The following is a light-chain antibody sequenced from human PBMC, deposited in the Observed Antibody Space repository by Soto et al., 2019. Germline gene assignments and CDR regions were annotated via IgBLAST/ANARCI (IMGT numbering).Light chain of an antibody. CDR2: VAS. J-gene: IGKJ5*01. Sequence: EIVLTQSPGTLSLTPGERATLSCRASQSVSSSYLAWYQQKPGQAPRLLISVASSRATGVPDRFSGSGSGTDFTLTTSRLEPEDCAVYFCQQFCSSPPITFGQGTRLEIK. V-gene: IGKV3-20*01. CDR1: QSVSSSY. CDR3: QQFCSSPPIT.